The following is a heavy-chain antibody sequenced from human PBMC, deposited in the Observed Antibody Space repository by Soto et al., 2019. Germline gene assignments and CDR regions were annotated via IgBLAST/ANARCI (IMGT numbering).Heavy chain of an antibody. V-gene: IGHV1-8*01. J-gene: IGHJ3*02. CDR2: MNPNRGNT. D-gene: IGHD2-2*01. CDR1: GYTFTSYD. CDR3: ARGRGYCSSTSCYRAFDI. Sequence: ASVKVSCKASGYTFTSYDINWVRQATGQGLEWMGWMNPNRGNTGYAQKCQGRVTMTRNTSISTAYMELSSLRSQDTAVYYCARGRGYCSSTSCYRAFDIGGQGTMVTVSS.